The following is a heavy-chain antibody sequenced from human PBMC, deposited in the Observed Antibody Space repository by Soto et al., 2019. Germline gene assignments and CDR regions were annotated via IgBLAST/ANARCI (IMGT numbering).Heavy chain of an antibody. D-gene: IGHD1-26*01. V-gene: IGHV4-31*03. CDR3: AREGGIVGATAADY. Sequence: QVQLQESGPGLVKPSQTLSLTCTVSGGSISRGGYYWSWIRQHPGKGLEWIGYIYYSGSTYYNPSLKSRVTLSVDTSKHQFSLKLSSVTAADTAVYYCAREGGIVGATAADYWGQGTLVTVSS. CDR2: IYYSGST. CDR1: GGSISRGGYY. J-gene: IGHJ4*02.